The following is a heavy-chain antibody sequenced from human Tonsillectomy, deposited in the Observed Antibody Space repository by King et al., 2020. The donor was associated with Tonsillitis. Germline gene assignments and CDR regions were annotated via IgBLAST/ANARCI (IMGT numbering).Heavy chain of an antibody. CDR3: AKDALRYCSGGSCYHGY. CDR2: ISYDGSNK. V-gene: IGHV3-30*18. J-gene: IGHJ4*02. D-gene: IGHD2-15*01. Sequence: VQLVESGGGVVQPGRSLRLSCAASGFTFSSYGMHWVRQAPGKGLEWVAVISYDGSNKYYADSVKGRFTISRDNSKNTLYLQMNSLRAEDTAVYYCAKDALRYCSGGSCYHGYWGQGTLVTVSS. CDR1: GFTFSSYG.